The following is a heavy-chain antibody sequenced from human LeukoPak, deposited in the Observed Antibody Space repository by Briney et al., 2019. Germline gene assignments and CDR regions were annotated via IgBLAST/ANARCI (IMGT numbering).Heavy chain of an antibody. Sequence: SETLSLTCDVSGGSIDSTNWWNWVRQPPGKGLEWIGEIHHDGRINYNPSLKGRVTLSVDKSKNQFSLRLDSVTAADTAMYYCARSHDHLWGNYPDYWGQGTLVTVS. CDR2: IHHDGRI. CDR3: ARSHDHLWGNYPDY. J-gene: IGHJ4*02. CDR1: GGSIDSTNW. V-gene: IGHV4/OR15-8*01. D-gene: IGHD3-16*02.